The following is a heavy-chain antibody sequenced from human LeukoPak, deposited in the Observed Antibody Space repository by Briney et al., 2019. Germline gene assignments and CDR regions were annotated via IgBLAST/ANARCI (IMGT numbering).Heavy chain of an antibody. CDR3: ARGAGQYLVLSY. D-gene: IGHD2/OR15-2a*01. Sequence: PSETLSLTCAVSGDSISSSAYFWSWIRQSPGKGLEWIGYISYSGNNYYNPSLRSRVTISIHTSKTQFSLKLTSVTAADTALYYCARGAGQYLVLSYWGQGIQVIVSS. V-gene: IGHV4-31*11. CDR2: ISYSGNN. J-gene: IGHJ4*02. CDR1: GDSISSSAYF.